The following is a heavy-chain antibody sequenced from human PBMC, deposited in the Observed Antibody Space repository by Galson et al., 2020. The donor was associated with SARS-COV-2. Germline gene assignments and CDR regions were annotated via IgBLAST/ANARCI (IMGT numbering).Heavy chain of an antibody. CDR3: TRSGRGRAMDV. Sequence: SQTLSLTCAISGDSVSSNSASWNCIRQSPSRGLEWLGRTYYRSKWSNDYAVSVKSRTIINADTSKNQFSLQLNSVTPEYTGVYYCTRSGRGRAMDVWGQGTTVTVSS. CDR2: TYYRSKWSN. CDR1: GDSVSSNSAS. D-gene: IGHD2-15*01. V-gene: IGHV6-1*01. J-gene: IGHJ6*02.